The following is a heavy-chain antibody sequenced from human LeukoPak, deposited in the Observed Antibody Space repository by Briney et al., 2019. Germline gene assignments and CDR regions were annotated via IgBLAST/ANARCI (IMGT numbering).Heavy chain of an antibody. CDR1: GFTFSSYA. CDR2: ISYDGSNK. V-gene: IGHV3-30-3*01. J-gene: IGHJ4*02. Sequence: GGSLRLSCAASGFTFSSYAMHWVRQAPGKGLEWVAVISYDGSNKYYADSVKGRFTISRDNSKNTLYLQMNSLRADDTAVYYCAKDEPGSYSPSDYWGQGTLVIVSS. CDR3: AKDEPGSYSPSDY. D-gene: IGHD3-10*01.